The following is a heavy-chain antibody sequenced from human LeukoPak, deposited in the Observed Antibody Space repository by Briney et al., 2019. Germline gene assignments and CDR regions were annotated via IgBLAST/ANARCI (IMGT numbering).Heavy chain of an antibody. D-gene: IGHD3-3*01. Sequence: GGSLRLSCAASGFTFSSYAMSWVRQAPGKGLEWVSAISGSGGSTYYADSVKGRFTISRDNSKNTLYLQMNSLRAEDTAAYYCAKDHYDFWSGIDYWGQGTLVTVSS. CDR1: GFTFSSYA. CDR3: AKDHYDFWSGIDY. CDR2: ISGSGGST. V-gene: IGHV3-23*01. J-gene: IGHJ4*02.